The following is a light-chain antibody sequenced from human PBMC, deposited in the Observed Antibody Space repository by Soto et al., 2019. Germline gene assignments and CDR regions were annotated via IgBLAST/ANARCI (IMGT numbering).Light chain of an antibody. CDR1: QTVNNNY. Sequence: TQSPSTLSASVGDRFTITCRASQTVNNNYLAWCQQKPGQAPRLLIYGASTRATGIPARFSGSGSGTDFTLTISRLEPEDFALYYCQHYAHNSPITFGQGTRLEIK. J-gene: IGKJ5*01. V-gene: IGKV3-20*01. CDR2: GAS. CDR3: QHYAHNSPIT.